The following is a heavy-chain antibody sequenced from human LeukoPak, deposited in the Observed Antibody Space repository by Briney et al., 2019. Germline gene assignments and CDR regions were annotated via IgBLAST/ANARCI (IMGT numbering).Heavy chain of an antibody. V-gene: IGHV3-23*01. Sequence: GSLRLSCAASGFNFGSYSTTWVRQAPGKGLEWVSVISADSATTFYADSVKGRFTISRDNAKNTLYLQMNSLRAEDTAVYYCAKDRTGWHFDYWGQGTLVTVSS. CDR2: ISADSATT. CDR3: AKDRTGWHFDY. J-gene: IGHJ4*02. CDR1: GFNFGSYS. D-gene: IGHD6-19*01.